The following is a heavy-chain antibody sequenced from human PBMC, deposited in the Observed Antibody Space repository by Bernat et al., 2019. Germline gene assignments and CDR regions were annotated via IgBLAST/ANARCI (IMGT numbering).Heavy chain of an antibody. CDR3: ARGSGSNPLGWYFDL. J-gene: IGHJ2*01. CDR2: ISYDGSNK. CDR1: GFTFSSYA. V-gene: IGHV3-30*01. Sequence: QVQLVESGGGVVQPGRSLRLSCAASGFTFSSYAMHWVRQAPGKGLEWVAVISYDGSNKCYADSVKGRFTISRDNSKNTLYLQMNSLRAEDTAVYYCARGSGSNPLGWYFDLWGRGTLVTVSS. D-gene: IGHD4-11*01.